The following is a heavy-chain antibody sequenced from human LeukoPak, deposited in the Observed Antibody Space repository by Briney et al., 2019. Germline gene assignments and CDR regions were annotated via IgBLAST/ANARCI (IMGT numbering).Heavy chain of an antibody. Sequence: GESLKISCKGSGYSFTSYWIGWVRQMPGKDLEWMGIIFPGDSDTRYSPSFQGQVTISVDKSISIAYLQWSSLKASDTAMYYCVRNRDGSSDHWGQGTLVTVSS. V-gene: IGHV5-51*01. CDR2: IFPGDSDT. CDR3: VRNRDGSSDH. J-gene: IGHJ4*02. D-gene: IGHD5-24*01. CDR1: GYSFTSYW.